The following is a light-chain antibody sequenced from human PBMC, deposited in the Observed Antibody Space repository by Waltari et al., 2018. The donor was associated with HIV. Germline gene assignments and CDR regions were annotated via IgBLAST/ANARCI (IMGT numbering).Light chain of an antibody. Sequence: QSVLTQPPSASGTPGQRVTISCSGSSSNIENDNVYWYQQLTGAAPRLLIYKDTQRLSGVPVLFTGSMSGTSASLAISGLLSEDEADYYCVGWDSRLSGYVFGSVTKVTVL. CDR1: SSNIENDN. CDR2: KDT. CDR3: VGWDSRLSGYV. V-gene: IGLV1-47*01. J-gene: IGLJ1*01.